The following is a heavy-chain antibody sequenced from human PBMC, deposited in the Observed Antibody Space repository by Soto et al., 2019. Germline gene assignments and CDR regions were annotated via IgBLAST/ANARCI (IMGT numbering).Heavy chain of an antibody. J-gene: IGHJ4*02. V-gene: IGHV3-23*01. CDR2: ISGSGGST. D-gene: IGHD2-21*01. Sequence: GGSLRLSCAASGFTFSSYAMSWVRQAPGKGLEWVSAISGSGGSTYYADSVKGRFTISRDNSKNTLYLQMNSLRAEDTAVYYCATNIVAYCGGDCYSTLDYWGQGTLVTVSS. CDR1: GFTFSSYA. CDR3: ATNIVAYCGGDCYSTLDY.